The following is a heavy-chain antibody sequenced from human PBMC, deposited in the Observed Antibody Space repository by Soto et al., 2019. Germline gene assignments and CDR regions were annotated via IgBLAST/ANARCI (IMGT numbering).Heavy chain of an antibody. Sequence: SETLSLTCTVSGGSISSSSYYWGWIRQPPGKGLEWIGSIYYSGSTYYNPSLKSRVTISVDTSKNQFSLKLSSVTAADTAVYYCAKHEPYGPRVLWFGEPRPQHYYMDVWGKGTTVTVSS. CDR3: AKHEPYGPRVLWFGEPRPQHYYMDV. CDR1: GGSISSSSYY. D-gene: IGHD3-10*01. CDR2: IYYSGST. J-gene: IGHJ6*03. V-gene: IGHV4-39*01.